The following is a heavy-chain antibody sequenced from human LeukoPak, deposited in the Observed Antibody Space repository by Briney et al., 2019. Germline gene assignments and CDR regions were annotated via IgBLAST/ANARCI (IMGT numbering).Heavy chain of an antibody. V-gene: IGHV1-3*01. J-gene: IGHJ3*02. CDR2: INAGNGNT. Sequence: ASVKVSCKASGYTFTSYAMHWVRQAPGQRLEWMGWINAGNGNTKYSQKFQGRVTITRDTSASTAYMELSSLRSEDTAVYYCARPHIVYSSGWYIDAFDIWGQGTMVTVSS. CDR1: GYTFTSYA. D-gene: IGHD6-19*01. CDR3: ARPHIVYSSGWYIDAFDI.